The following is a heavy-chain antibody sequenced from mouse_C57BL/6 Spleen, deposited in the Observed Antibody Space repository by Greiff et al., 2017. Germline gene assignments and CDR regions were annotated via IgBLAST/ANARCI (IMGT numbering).Heavy chain of an antibody. Sequence: QVQLQQSGAELVKPGASVKVSCKASGYTFTSYWMHWVKQRPGQGLEWIGEIHPSDSDTNYNQKFKGKATLTVDKSSSTAYMQLSSLTSEDSAVDYCAIASLRNWYFDVWGTGTTVTVSS. CDR3: AIASLRNWYFDV. J-gene: IGHJ1*03. CDR1: GYTFTSYW. CDR2: IHPSDSDT. V-gene: IGHV1-74*01. D-gene: IGHD6-1*01.